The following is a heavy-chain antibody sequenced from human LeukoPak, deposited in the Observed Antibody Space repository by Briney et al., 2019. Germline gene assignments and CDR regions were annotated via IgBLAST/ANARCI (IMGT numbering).Heavy chain of an antibody. CDR2: IYYSGST. V-gene: IGHV4-59*01. J-gene: IGHJ4*02. CDR3: ARQYYYDSSGYYGLSGLDY. Sequence: AETLSLTCTVSGGSISSYYWSWIRQPPGKGLEWIGYIYYSGSTNYNPSLKSRVTISVDTSKNPFSLSLSSVTAADTAVYYCARQYYYDSSGYYGLSGLDYWGQGTLVTVSS. CDR1: GGSISSYY. D-gene: IGHD3-22*01.